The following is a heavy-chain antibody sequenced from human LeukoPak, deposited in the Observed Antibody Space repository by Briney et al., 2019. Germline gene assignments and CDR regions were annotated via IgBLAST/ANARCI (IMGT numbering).Heavy chain of an antibody. CDR3: GGSSSWYRLDY. Sequence: PGGSLRLSCAASGFTVSSNYMSWVRQAPGKGLEWVSIIYTGGSTYYADSVKGRFTISRDNSKNTLYLQMGSLRPEDTAVYYCGGSSSWYRLDYWGQGTLVTVSS. V-gene: IGHV3-53*05. J-gene: IGHJ4*02. CDR2: IYTGGST. D-gene: IGHD6-13*01. CDR1: GFTVSSNY.